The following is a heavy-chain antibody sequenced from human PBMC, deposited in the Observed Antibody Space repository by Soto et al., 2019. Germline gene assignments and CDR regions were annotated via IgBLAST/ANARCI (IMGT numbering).Heavy chain of an antibody. CDR3: AKVAYGSGSFDY. V-gene: IGHV3-23*01. J-gene: IGHJ4*02. D-gene: IGHD3-10*01. CDR1: GFTFSRYA. CDR2: ISGSGGST. Sequence: GGSLRLSCSASGFTFSRYAMSWVRQAPGKGLEWVSAISGSGGSTYYADSVKGRFTISRDNSKNTLYLQMNSLRAEDTAVYYCAKVAYGSGSFDYGGQGTMVTVSS.